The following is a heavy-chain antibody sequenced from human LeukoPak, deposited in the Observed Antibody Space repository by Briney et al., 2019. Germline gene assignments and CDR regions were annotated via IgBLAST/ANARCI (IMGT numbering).Heavy chain of an antibody. V-gene: IGHV4-39*07. CDR1: GGSISSSLYY. J-gene: IGHJ4*02. CDR2: VYYTGST. CDR3: ARASYSYDINGWVPFDY. Sequence: PSGTLSLTCTVAGGSISSSLYYWGWMRQPPGKGLEWIGSVYYTGSTYYNSSLKDRLTISIDTSKNQLSLKLSSVTAADTAVYYCARASYSYDINGWVPFDYWGQGTLVTVSS. D-gene: IGHD3-22*01.